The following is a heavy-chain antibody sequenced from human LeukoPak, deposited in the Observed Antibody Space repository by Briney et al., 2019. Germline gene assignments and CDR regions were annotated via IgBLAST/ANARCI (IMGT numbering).Heavy chain of an antibody. Sequence: PSETLSLTCTVSGGSISGYYWSWIRQPPGKGLEWIGYIYNSGSTNYNPPLKSRVTISVDTSENRFSLRLSSVTAADTAVYYCARLGMGYASGSYSWFFDLWGRGTLVTVSP. CDR3: ARLGMGYASGSYSWFFDL. CDR2: IYNSGST. D-gene: IGHD3-10*01. J-gene: IGHJ2*01. V-gene: IGHV4-59*08. CDR1: GGSISGYY.